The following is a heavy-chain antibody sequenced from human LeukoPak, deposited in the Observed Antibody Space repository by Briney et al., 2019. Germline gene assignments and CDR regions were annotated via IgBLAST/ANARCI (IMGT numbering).Heavy chain of an antibody. CDR3: ARETPHDYSNLFDY. D-gene: IGHD4-11*01. V-gene: IGHV4-59*01. CDR2: IYYSGST. Sequence: SETLSLTCTVSGGSISSYYWSWIRQPPGKGLEWIGYIYYSGSTNYNPSLKSRVTISVDTSKNQFSLKLSSVTAADTAVYYCARETPHDYSNLFDYWGQGTLVTVSS. J-gene: IGHJ4*02. CDR1: GGSISSYY.